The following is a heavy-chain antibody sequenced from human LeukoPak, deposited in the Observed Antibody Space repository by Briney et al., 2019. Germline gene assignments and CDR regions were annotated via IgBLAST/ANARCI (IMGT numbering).Heavy chain of an antibody. D-gene: IGHD5-24*01. Sequence: SVTVSCKASGGTLNSYAISWLRQVPGQGLEWMGRIIPIFGAVDYAQKFQGRVTITADNSTSTAYMELISLKSEDTAVYYCAREPIDMATDRPAEYFHHWGQGTLVTVSS. CDR2: IIPIFGAV. J-gene: IGHJ1*01. CDR1: GGTLNSYA. CDR3: AREPIDMATDRPAEYFHH. V-gene: IGHV1-69*06.